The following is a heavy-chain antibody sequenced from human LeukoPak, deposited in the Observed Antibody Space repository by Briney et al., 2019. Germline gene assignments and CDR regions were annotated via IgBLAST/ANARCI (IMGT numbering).Heavy chain of an antibody. D-gene: IGHD3-10*01. J-gene: IGHJ5*02. Sequence: GGSLRLSCTASGFIFSNCNMNWVRQAPGKGLEWVSSISSSSSYTYYADSVKGRFTISRDNAKNSLYLEMNSLRPEDTAVYYCVRGSSGTAVRGISWAWFDPWGQGTLVTVSS. CDR2: ISSSSSYT. V-gene: IGHV3-21*04. CDR3: VRGSSGTAVRGISWAWFDP. CDR1: GFIFSNCN.